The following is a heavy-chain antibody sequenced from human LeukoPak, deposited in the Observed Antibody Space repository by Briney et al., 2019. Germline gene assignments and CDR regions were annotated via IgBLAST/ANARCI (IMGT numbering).Heavy chain of an antibody. D-gene: IGHD2-2*01. V-gene: IGHV4-34*01. CDR3: ARDHFRVGCSTTSCYGVDP. J-gene: IGHJ5*02. Sequence: SETLSLTCAVYGGSFSGYYWSWIRQPPGKGLEWIGEVNHSGSTNYNPSLKSRVTISVDTSKNQFSLKLNSVTAADTAVYYCARDHFRVGCSTTSCYGVDPWGQGTLVTVSS. CDR1: GGSFSGYY. CDR2: VNHSGST.